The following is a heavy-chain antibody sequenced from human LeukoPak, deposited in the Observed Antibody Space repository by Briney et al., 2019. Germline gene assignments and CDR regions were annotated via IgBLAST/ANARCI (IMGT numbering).Heavy chain of an antibody. CDR2: IQQNGIEK. V-gene: IGHV3-7*03. CDR3: ARDRDGKDL. J-gene: IGHJ5*02. CDR1: GFTFSDFW. D-gene: IGHD1-1*01. Sequence: GGSLRLSCAASGFTFSDFWMSWVRQAPGKGLEWVANIQQNGIEKYSVEGRFTISRDNVNSLLYLQINSLRADDTAMYYCARDRDGKDLWGQGTLVTVSS.